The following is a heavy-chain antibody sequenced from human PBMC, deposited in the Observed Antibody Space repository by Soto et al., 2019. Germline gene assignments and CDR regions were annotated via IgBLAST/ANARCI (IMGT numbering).Heavy chain of an antibody. CDR3: AKVAVYYDFWSGYYFAY. Sequence: GGSLRLSCAASGFTFSSYGMHWVRQAPGKGLEWVAVISYDGSNKYYADSVKGRFTISRDNSKNTLYLQMNSLRAEDTAVYYCAKVAVYYDFWSGYYFAYWXQGTLVTVSS. J-gene: IGHJ4*02. V-gene: IGHV3-30*18. CDR2: ISYDGSNK. D-gene: IGHD3-3*01. CDR1: GFTFSSYG.